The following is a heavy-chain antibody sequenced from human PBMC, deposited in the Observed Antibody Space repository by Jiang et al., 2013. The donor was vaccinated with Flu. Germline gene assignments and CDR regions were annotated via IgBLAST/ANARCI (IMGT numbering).Heavy chain of an antibody. V-gene: IGHV3-49*04. D-gene: IGHD3-22*01. CDR1: GFTFGDYA. J-gene: IGHJ4*02. Sequence: GGGLVQPGRSLRLSCTGSGFTFGDYALSWVRQAPGKGLEWVGIIRSEAFRGTIEYAASVKGRFTISRDDSKSIAYLQMNSLKSDDTAVYFCTRGVYYNDRSGYYTDSWGQGTLVTVSS. CDR2: IRSEAFRGTI. CDR3: TRGVYYNDRSGYYTDS.